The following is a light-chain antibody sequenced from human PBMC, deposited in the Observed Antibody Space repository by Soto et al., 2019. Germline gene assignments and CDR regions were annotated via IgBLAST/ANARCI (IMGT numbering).Light chain of an antibody. CDR1: SSEVGSYNL. V-gene: IGLV2-23*02. Sequence: QSLLTQPAPVSGSPGQSITISCTGASSEVGSYNLVSWYQRHPGKAPKLMIYEVSKRPSGVSNRFSGSKSGNTASLTISGLAVEDEAVADGCSYRCSRSVLIGGGIK. CDR3: CSYRCSRSVL. J-gene: IGLJ2*01. CDR2: EVS.